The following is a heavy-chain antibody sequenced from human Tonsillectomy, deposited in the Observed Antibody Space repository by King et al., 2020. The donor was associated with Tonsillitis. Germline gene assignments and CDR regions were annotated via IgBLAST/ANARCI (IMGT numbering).Heavy chain of an antibody. J-gene: IGHJ4*02. D-gene: IGHD5-18*01. CDR2: ISYDGSNK. V-gene: IGHV3-30*18. Sequence: VQLVESGGGVVQPGRSLRLSCAASGFTFSSYGMHWVRQAPGKGLEWVAVISYDGSNKYYADSVKGRFTISRDNSKNTLYLQMNSLRAEDTAVYYCAKDDTAMANGYFDYWGQGTLVTVSS. CDR3: AKDDTAMANGYFDY. CDR1: GFTFSSYG.